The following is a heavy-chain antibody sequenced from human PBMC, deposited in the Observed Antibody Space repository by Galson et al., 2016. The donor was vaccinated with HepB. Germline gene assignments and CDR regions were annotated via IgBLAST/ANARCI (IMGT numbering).Heavy chain of an antibody. CDR3: ARDQSRFKTYSDFWSGEVGPSPGYYFDY. J-gene: IGHJ4*02. CDR1: GFTFSNAW. CDR2: IKIKTDVGTP. Sequence: SLRLSCAASGFTFSNAWLSWVRQAPGMGLEWVGRIKIKTDVGTPDYASPVKGRFSSSRDDSKTTRYLQMSSLRSEDTAVYYCARDQSRFKTYSDFWSGEVGPSPGYYFDYWGQGTLVTVSS. D-gene: IGHD3-3*01. V-gene: IGHV3-15*01.